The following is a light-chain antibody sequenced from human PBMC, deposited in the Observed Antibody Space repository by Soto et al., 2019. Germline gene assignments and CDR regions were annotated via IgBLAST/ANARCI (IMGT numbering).Light chain of an antibody. CDR3: QQYNSYSTWT. Sequence: DIQMTQSPSTLSASVGDRVTITCRASQSISSRLAWYQQKPGKAPQVLIYKASSLQSGVPSRFSGSGSGTEFTLSISSLQPDDFATYDCQQYNSYSTWTVGQGTKVEIK. V-gene: IGKV1-5*03. CDR1: QSISSR. J-gene: IGKJ1*01. CDR2: KAS.